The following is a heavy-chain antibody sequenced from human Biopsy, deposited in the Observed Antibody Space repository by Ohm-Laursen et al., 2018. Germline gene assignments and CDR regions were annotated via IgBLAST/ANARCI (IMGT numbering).Heavy chain of an antibody. J-gene: IGHJ6*02. CDR2: IDWDDYK. V-gene: IGHV2-70*11. Sequence: TQTLTPTCDFSGFSLSARGVCVSWIRQPPGKALEWLARIDWDDYKDYCVSLKDRLTISKATSENQVALTMTNTDPADTGTYFCARTPIAIFSAGLVYRHRRHLQGMDVWGQGTAVTVS. CDR1: GFSLSARGVC. CDR3: ARTPIAIFSAGLVYRHRRHLQGMDV. D-gene: IGHD6-13*01.